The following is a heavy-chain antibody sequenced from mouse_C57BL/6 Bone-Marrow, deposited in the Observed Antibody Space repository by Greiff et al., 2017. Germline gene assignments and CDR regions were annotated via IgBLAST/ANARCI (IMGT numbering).Heavy chain of an antibody. CDR3: ARGYYGSSYAMDY. D-gene: IGHD1-1*01. CDR1: GFTFSDYG. J-gene: IGHJ4*01. CDR2: ISSGSSTI. V-gene: IGHV5-17*01. Sequence: EVQVVESGGGLVKPGGSLKLSCAASGFTFSDYGMHWVRQAPEKGLEWVAYISSGSSTIYYADTVKGRFPISRDNAKNTLFLQMTSLRSEGTAMYYCARGYYGSSYAMDYWGQGTSVTVSS.